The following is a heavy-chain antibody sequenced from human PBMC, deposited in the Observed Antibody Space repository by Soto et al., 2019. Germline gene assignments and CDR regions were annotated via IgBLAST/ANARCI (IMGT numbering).Heavy chain of an antibody. CDR1: GFTFDNYA. V-gene: IGHV3-23*01. Sequence: EVQLMESGGGLVQPGGSLRLSCAASGFTFDNYAMNWVRQAPGKGLEWVSGISATGGSTYYAASVRGRFGISRDNSKNTLDLQMNSLRAEDTAVYYCARSLDVFLWLGELLSFGFDSWGQGTLVTASS. CDR2: ISATGGST. CDR3: ARSLDVFLWLGELLSFGFDS. D-gene: IGHD3-10*01. J-gene: IGHJ4*02.